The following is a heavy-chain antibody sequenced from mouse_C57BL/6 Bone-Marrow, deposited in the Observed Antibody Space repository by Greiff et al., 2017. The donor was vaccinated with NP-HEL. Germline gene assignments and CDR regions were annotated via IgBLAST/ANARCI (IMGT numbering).Heavy chain of an antibody. CDR1: GYNFTEYT. Sequence: VKLQESGAELVKPGASVKLSCKASGYNFTEYTIHWVKQRSGQGLEWIGWFYPGSGSIKYNEKFKDKATLTADKSSSTVYLELSRLTSEDSAVYFCARHEDSSGYRYYFDYWGQGTTLTVSS. CDR2: FYPGSGSI. D-gene: IGHD3-2*02. V-gene: IGHV1-62-2*01. J-gene: IGHJ2*01. CDR3: ARHEDSSGYRYYFDY.